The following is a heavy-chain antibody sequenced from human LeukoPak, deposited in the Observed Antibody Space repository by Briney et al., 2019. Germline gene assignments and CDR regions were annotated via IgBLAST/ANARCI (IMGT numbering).Heavy chain of an antibody. CDR2: ISYDGSNK. J-gene: IGHJ4*02. Sequence: GGSLRLSCAASGFTFSSYAMHWVRQAPGKGLEWVAVISYDGSNKYYADSVKGRFTISRDNAKNSLYLQMNSLRAEDTAVYYCASLPSSSRPPYYYDSSGFEKTDYWGQGTLVTVSS. CDR3: ASLPSSSRPPYYYDSSGFEKTDY. CDR1: GFTFSSYA. D-gene: IGHD3-22*01. V-gene: IGHV3-30-3*01.